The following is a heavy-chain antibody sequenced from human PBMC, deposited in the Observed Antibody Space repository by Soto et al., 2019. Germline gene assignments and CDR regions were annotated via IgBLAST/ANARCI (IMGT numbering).Heavy chain of an antibody. CDR2: IYYSGST. J-gene: IGHJ4*02. CDR3: AREGSTVTETFDY. CDR1: GDSISSHS. D-gene: IGHD4-17*01. Sequence: SETLSLTCTVSGDSISSHSWSWIRQSPGKGLEWIGFIYYSGSTYYNPSLKSRVTISVDTSKNQFSLKLSSVTAADTAVYYCAREGSTVTETFDYWGQGTLVTVSS. V-gene: IGHV4-59*11.